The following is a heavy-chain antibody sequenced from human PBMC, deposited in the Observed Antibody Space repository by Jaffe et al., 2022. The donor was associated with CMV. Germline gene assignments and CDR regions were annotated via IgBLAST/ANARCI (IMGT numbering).Heavy chain of an antibody. V-gene: IGHV1-2*02. J-gene: IGHJ6*02. D-gene: IGHD3-10*01. CDR3: AREPRGGALGYGMDV. CDR2: INPNSGGT. Sequence: QVQLVQSGAEVKKPGASVKVSCKASGYTFTGYYMHWVRQAPGQGLEWMGWINPNSGGTNYAQKFQGRVTMTRDTSISTAYMELSRLRSDDTAVYYCAREPRGGALGYGMDVWGQGTTVTVSS. CDR1: GYTFTGYY.